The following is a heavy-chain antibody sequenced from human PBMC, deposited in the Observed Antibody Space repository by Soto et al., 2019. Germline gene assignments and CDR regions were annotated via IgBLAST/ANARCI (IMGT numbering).Heavy chain of an antibody. Sequence: TSETLSLTCTVSGGSISSRGYAWNWIRQPPGKGLEWIGYIYHSGYTSYNPSLKNRVTISVDKSKNQFSLTLSFVTAADTAVYYCARDSLAGNYFAPWGQGTLVTVSP. CDR1: GGSISSRGYA. V-gene: IGHV4-30-2*01. CDR2: IYHSGYT. D-gene: IGHD1-7*01. J-gene: IGHJ5*02. CDR3: ARDSLAGNYFAP.